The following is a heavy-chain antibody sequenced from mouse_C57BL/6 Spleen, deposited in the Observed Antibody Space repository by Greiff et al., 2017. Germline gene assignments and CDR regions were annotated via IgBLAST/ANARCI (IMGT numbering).Heavy chain of an antibody. D-gene: IGHD2-1*01. CDR1: GYTFTNYW. CDR3: ARSGNYEGFAY. CDR2: IYPGGGYT. V-gene: IGHV1-63*01. J-gene: IGHJ3*01. Sequence: QVQLKQSGAELVRPGTSVKMSCKASGYTFTNYWIGWAKQRPGHGLEWIGDIYPGGGYTNYNEKFKGKATLTADNSSSTAYMQFSSLTSEDSAIYYCARSGNYEGFAYWGQGTLVTVSA.